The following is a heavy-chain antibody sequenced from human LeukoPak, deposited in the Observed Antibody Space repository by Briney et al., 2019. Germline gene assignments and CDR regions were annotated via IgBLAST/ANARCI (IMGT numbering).Heavy chain of an antibody. Sequence: GGSLRLSCAASGFTFSSYGMHWVRQAPGKGLEWVAFIRYDGSNKYYADSVKGRFTISRDNSKNTLYLQMNSLRAEDTAVYYCAKDIVPSGLNYMDVWGKGTTVTVSS. CDR3: AKDIVPSGLNYMDV. CDR1: GFTFSSYG. J-gene: IGHJ6*03. D-gene: IGHD2-15*01. V-gene: IGHV3-30*02. CDR2: IRYDGSNK.